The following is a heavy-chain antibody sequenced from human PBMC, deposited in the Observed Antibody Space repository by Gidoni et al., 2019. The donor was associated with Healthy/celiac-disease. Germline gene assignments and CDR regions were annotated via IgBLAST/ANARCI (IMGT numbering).Heavy chain of an antibody. V-gene: IGHV4-39*01. Sequence: QLQLQESGPGLVKPSETLSLTCTVSGGSISSRSYYWGWLRQPPGKGLEWIGSIYYSGSTYYNPTLKSRVTISVDTSKNQFSLKLSSVTAADTAVYYCARPYSGSYGNWFDPWGQGTLVIVSS. J-gene: IGHJ5*02. D-gene: IGHD1-26*01. CDR1: GGSISSRSYY. CDR3: ARPYSGSYGNWFDP. CDR2: IYYSGST.